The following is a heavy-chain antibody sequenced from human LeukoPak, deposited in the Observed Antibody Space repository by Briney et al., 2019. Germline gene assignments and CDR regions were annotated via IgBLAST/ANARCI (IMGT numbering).Heavy chain of an antibody. J-gene: IGHJ5*02. CDR1: GYSISSGYY. CDR2: IYHSGST. CDR3: ARDRLAITIFGVETTGNWFDP. Sequence: PSETLSLTCTVSGYSISSGYYWGWIRQPPGKGLEWIGSIYHSGSTYYNPSLKSRVTISVDTSKNQFSLKLSSVTAADTAVYYCARDRLAITIFGVETTGNWFDPWGQGTLVTVSS. D-gene: IGHD3-3*01. V-gene: IGHV4-38-2*02.